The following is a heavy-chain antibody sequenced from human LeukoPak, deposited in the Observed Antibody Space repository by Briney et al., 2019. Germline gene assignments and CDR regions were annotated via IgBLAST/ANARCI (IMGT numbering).Heavy chain of an antibody. CDR3: ARGQPKRDDFWSGYYTWGFDY. CDR1: GGSITPYY. V-gene: IGHV4-59*01. Sequence: PSETLSLTCTVSGGSITPYYWSWIRQPPGKGLEWIGYIYYSGSTNYNPSLKSRVTISVDTSKNQVSLKLSSVTAADTAVYYCARGQPKRDDFWSGYYTWGFDYWGQGTLVTVSS. J-gene: IGHJ4*02. D-gene: IGHD3-3*01. CDR2: IYYSGST.